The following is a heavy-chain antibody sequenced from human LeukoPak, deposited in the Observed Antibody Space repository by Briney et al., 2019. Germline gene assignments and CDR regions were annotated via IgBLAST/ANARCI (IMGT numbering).Heavy chain of an antibody. CDR2: ISSSGSAV. CDR3: ARAVIGGPFFDY. V-gene: IGHV3-11*01. D-gene: IGHD2/OR15-2a*01. Sequence: AGGSLRLSCAASGFTFSDYYMTWIRQAPGKGLEWVSYISSSGSAVYYADSVKGRFTISRDTAKNSLYLQMNSLRAEDTAVYYCARAVIGGPFFDYWGQGTLVTVSS. J-gene: IGHJ4*02. CDR1: GFTFSDYY.